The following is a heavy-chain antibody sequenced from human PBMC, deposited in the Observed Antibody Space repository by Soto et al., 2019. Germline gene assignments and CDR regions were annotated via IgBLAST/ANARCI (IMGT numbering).Heavy chain of an antibody. D-gene: IGHD2-15*01. J-gene: IGHJ6*02. CDR2: IYYSGST. V-gene: IGHV4-39*01. Sequence: PPETLSLTCTVSGGSISSTSYYWAWTRQPPGKGLEWIGSIYYSGSTYYNPSLKRRATIPVDTSKNQFSLNPTSFTGSGTAVYYCASIGYCSGGSFAHYYYYGIDVWGQGTGDSVSS. CDR3: ASIGYCSGGSFAHYYYYGIDV. CDR1: GGSISSTSYY.